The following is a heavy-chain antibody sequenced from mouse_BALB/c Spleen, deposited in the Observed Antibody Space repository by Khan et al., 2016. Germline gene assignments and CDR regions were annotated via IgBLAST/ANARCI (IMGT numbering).Heavy chain of an antibody. D-gene: IGHD1-1*01. V-gene: IGHV4-1*02. Sequence: VKLPESGGGLVQPGGSLKLSCAASGFDFSRYWMSWVRQAPGKGLEWIGEINPDSSKINYTPSLKDKFIISRDNAKNALYLQMRKVRSEDTALYYCARRGYYFSMDNWGQGASVTVSS. CDR1: GFDFSRYW. CDR2: INPDSSKI. CDR3: ARRGYYFSMDN. J-gene: IGHJ4*01.